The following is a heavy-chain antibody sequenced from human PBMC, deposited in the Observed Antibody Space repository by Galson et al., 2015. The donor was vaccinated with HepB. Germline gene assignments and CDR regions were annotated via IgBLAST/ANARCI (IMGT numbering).Heavy chain of an antibody. CDR2: IKSKTDGGTT. D-gene: IGHD3-10*01. CDR1: GFTFSNAW. CDR3: TTGYYYGSGSYLFGPHYYYYYGMDV. V-gene: IGHV3-15*01. Sequence: SLRLSCAASGFTFSNAWMSWVRQAPGKGLEWVGRIKSKTDGGTTDYAAPVKGRFTISRDDSKNTLYLQMNSLKTEDTAVYYCTTGYYYGSGSYLFGPHYYYYYGMDVWGQGTTVTVSS. J-gene: IGHJ6*02.